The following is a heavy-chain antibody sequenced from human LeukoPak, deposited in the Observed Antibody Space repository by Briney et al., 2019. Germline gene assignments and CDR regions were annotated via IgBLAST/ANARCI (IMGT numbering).Heavy chain of an antibody. CDR2: ISWNSGSI. CDR3: AKTDCSSTSCYAFFDY. Sequence: GGSLRLSCAASGFTFDDYAMHWVRQAPGKGLEWVSGISWNSGSIGYADSVKGRFTISRDNAKNSLYLQMNSLRAEDTALYYCAKTDCSSTSCYAFFDYWGQGTLVTVSS. J-gene: IGHJ4*02. V-gene: IGHV3-9*01. CDR1: GFTFDDYA. D-gene: IGHD2-2*01.